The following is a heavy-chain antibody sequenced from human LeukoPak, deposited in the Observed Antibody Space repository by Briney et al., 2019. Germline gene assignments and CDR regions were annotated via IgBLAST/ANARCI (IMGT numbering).Heavy chain of an antibody. CDR1: GGTFSSYA. J-gene: IGHJ4*02. D-gene: IGHD6-19*01. CDR3: ARGSSGWYVSFDY. Sequence: SVKVSCKASGGTFSSYAISWVRQAPGQGLEWMGGIIPIFGTANYAQKFQGRVTITTDESTSTAYMELSSLRSEDTAAYYCARGSSGWYVSFDYWGQGTLVTVSS. V-gene: IGHV1-69*05. CDR2: IIPIFGTA.